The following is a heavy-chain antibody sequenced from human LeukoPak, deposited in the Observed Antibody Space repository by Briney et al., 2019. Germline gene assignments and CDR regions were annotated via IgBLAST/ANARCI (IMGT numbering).Heavy chain of an antibody. Sequence: PGGSLRLSCAASGFTLITYTMSWVRQAPGKGLEWVSSISSSSTYIYYADSVKGRFTISRDNAKNSLYLQMSSLRAEDTAVYYCARVIGDYAYFDYWGQGTLVTVSS. J-gene: IGHJ4*02. CDR2: ISSSSTYI. V-gene: IGHV3-21*01. D-gene: IGHD4-17*01. CDR3: ARVIGDYAYFDY. CDR1: GFTLITYT.